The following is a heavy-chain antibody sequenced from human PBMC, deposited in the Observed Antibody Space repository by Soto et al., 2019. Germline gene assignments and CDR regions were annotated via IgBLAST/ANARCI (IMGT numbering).Heavy chain of an antibody. CDR1: GVTFCSSA. Sequence: GGSLELSCASSGVTFCSSAMTWVCQAPGKGLEWVSLIGESGTPTYYADSVKGRFTISRDNSGNTLFLEMYSLRAEDTAVYYCARYRPGVSYYGMDVWGQGTTVTVS. V-gene: IGHV3-23*01. CDR3: ARYRPGVSYYGMDV. J-gene: IGHJ6*02. D-gene: IGHD5-18*01. CDR2: IGESGTPT.